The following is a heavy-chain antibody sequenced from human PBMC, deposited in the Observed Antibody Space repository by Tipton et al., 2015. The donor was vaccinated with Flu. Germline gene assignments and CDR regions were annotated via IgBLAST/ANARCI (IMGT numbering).Heavy chain of an antibody. CDR3: GKVIPVCVAGLDY. CDR1: GFTFSRNA. D-gene: IGHD6-19*01. V-gene: IGHV3-23*01. Sequence: SLRLSCAASGFTFSRNAMSWVRQAPGKGLEWVSAVSGGGGTRYFADSVKGRFTNSRDNMKNTLYLQMNSLRAEDTAVYYCGKVIPVCVAGLDYWGQGTLVTVSS. CDR2: VSGGGGTR. J-gene: IGHJ4*02.